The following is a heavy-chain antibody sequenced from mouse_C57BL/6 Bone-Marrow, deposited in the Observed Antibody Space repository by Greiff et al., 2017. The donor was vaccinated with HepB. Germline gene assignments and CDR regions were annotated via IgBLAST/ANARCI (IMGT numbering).Heavy chain of an antibody. J-gene: IGHJ4*01. V-gene: IGHV14-2*01. CDR3: ALIYYDYDGAMDY. CDR2: IDPEDGET. CDR1: GFNIKDYY. Sequence: DVKLVESGAELVKPGASVKLSCTASGFNIKDYYMHWVKQRTEQGLEWIGRIDPEDGETKYAPKFQGKATITADTSSNTAYLQLSSLTSEDTAVYYCALIYYDYDGAMDYWGQGTSVTVSS. D-gene: IGHD2-4*01.